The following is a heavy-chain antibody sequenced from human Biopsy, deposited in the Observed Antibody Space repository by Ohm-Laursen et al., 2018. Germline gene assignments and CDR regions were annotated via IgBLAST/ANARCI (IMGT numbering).Heavy chain of an antibody. CDR1: GGSISDSTYH. CDR2: IYYSGNT. V-gene: IGHV4-39*01. Sequence: GTLSLTCTVSGGSISDSTYHWGWIRQSPGKGLEWIGNIYYSGNTDYSPSLKSLFTISVNTSNNKFSLNLRFVTAADTAVYYCARQVDFWSGYVDYWGQGTLVIVSS. J-gene: IGHJ4*02. D-gene: IGHD3-3*01. CDR3: ARQVDFWSGYVDY.